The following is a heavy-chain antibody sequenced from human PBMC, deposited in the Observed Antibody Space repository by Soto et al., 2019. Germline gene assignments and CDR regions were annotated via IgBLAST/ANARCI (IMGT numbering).Heavy chain of an antibody. J-gene: IGHJ5*02. CDR2: IYYSGST. V-gene: IGHV4-39*01. D-gene: IGHD3-22*01. CDR3: ARHAEYYYDSRGSYLVPRFDP. Sequence: PSGTLALTCTVSGGCISSYYWGGIRQPPGKGLEWIGSIYYSGSTYYNPSLKSRVTISVDTSKNQFSLKLSSVTAADTAVYYCARHAEYYYDSRGSYLVPRFDPWGQGTLVTVSS. CDR1: GGCISSYY.